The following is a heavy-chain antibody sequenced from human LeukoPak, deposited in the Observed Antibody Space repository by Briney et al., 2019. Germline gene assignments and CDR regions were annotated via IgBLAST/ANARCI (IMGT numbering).Heavy chain of an antibody. Sequence: SETLSLTCTVSGGSISTYYWNWIRQPPGKGLEWIGYISNTGITTHNPSLKSRVTISVDTSKSQFSLKLSSVTAADTAVYYCARSGGYSSSWSLWGQGTLVTVSS. D-gene: IGHD6-13*01. J-gene: IGHJ4*02. CDR2: ISNTGIT. CDR3: ARSGGYSSSWSL. V-gene: IGHV4-59*01. CDR1: GGSISTYY.